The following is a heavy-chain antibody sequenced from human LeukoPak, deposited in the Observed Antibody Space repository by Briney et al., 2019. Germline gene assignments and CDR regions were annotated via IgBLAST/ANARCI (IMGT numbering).Heavy chain of an antibody. D-gene: IGHD4-17*01. CDR2: INHSGSN. J-gene: IGHJ4*02. Sequence: PSETLSLTCAVYGGSFSGYYWRWIRHPPGKGLEWSGEINHSGSNNYNPCLMSRVTISVDTSKNQFSLKLSSVTAADTAVYYCARGTMTTVTYYFDYWGQGTLVSVSS. CDR1: GGSFSGYY. V-gene: IGHV4-34*01. CDR3: ARGTMTTVTYYFDY.